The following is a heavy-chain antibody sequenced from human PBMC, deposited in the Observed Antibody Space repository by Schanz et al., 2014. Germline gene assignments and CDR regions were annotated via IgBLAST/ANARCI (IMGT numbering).Heavy chain of an antibody. V-gene: IGHV1-69*02. CDR1: GGTFSTYT. CDR3: ASSGAGYSSSWDFDY. D-gene: IGHD6-13*01. CDR2: IIPILGIA. Sequence: QVQLVQSGAEVKKPGSSMKVSCKLSGGTFSTYTISWVRQAPGQGLEWMGRIIPILGIANYAQKFQGRVTITADKSTFTAYMDVSSLRSEDTAVYYCASSGAGYSSSWDFDYWGQGTLVTVSS. J-gene: IGHJ4*02.